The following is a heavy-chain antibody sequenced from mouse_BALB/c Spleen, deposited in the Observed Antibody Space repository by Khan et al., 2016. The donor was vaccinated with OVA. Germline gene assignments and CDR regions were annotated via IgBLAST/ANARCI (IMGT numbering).Heavy chain of an antibody. V-gene: IGHV1S137*01. CDR1: GYTFTDYA. CDR2: ISTYSGNT. J-gene: IGHJ2*01. CDR3: ARPAYDGYYDY. Sequence: QVQLQQSGPELVTPGVSVKISCKGSGYTFTDYAMYWVKQSHAKSLEWIGLISTYSGNTNYNQKFKGKATMTVDKSSSTAYMELARLTSEDSAIYYCARPAYDGYYDYWGQGTTLTVSS. D-gene: IGHD2-3*01.